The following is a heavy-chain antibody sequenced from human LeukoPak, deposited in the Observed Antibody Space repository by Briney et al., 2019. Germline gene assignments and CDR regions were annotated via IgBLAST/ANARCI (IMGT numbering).Heavy chain of an antibody. D-gene: IGHD3-16*01. CDR1: GGSFSGYY. CDR3: ARGLRGAADY. J-gene: IGHJ4*02. V-gene: IGHV4-34*10. Sequence: SEILSLTCAVYGGSFSGYYWSWIRQSPGKGLEWIGYIHNSGSTMYNPSLKSRLAMSLDTSKNQFSLNLNSVTAADTAAYYCARGLRGAADYWGQGTLVTVSS. CDR2: IHNSGST.